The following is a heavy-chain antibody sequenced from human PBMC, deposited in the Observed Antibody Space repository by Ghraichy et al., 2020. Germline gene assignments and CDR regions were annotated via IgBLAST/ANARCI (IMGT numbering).Heavy chain of an antibody. V-gene: IGHV4-31*03. CDR3: ARVGRDYYDSSGYFWFDP. CDR2: IYYSGST. D-gene: IGHD3-22*01. CDR1: GDSISSGGYY. Sequence: TLSLTCTVSGDSISSGGYYWSWIRQHPGKGLEWIGYIYYSGSTYYNPSLKSRVTISVDTSKNHFSLRLGSVTAADTAVYYCARVGRDYYDSSGYFWFDPWGQGTLVTVSS. J-gene: IGHJ5*02.